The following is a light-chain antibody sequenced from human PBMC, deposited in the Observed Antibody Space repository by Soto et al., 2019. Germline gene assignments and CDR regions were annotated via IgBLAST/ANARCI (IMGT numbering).Light chain of an antibody. CDR2: WAS. Sequence: DIVMTQSPDSLAVSLGERATISCKSSQSGLSSSNSKNYLAWYQQKPGQPPKLLIYWASTRQSGVPDRFSGSGSGTHFTLTISSLQAEDVAVYDCQQYYSTLPYTFGQGTKLEI. V-gene: IGKV4-1*01. CDR3: QQYYSTLPYT. J-gene: IGKJ2*01. CDR1: QSGLSSSNSKNY.